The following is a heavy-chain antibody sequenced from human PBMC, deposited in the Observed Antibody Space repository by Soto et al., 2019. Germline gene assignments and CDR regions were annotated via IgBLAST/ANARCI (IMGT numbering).Heavy chain of an antibody. CDR1: GFTFSSYS. CDR2: ISSSSSYI. D-gene: IGHD6-13*01. J-gene: IGHJ3*02. CDR3: ARDTPGIAAAQAFDI. Sequence: GGSLRLSCAASGFTFSSYSMNWVRQAPGKGLEWVSSISSSSSYIYYADSVKGRFTISRDNAKNSLNLQMNSLRAEDTAVYYCARDTPGIAAAQAFDIWGQGTMVTVSS. V-gene: IGHV3-21*01.